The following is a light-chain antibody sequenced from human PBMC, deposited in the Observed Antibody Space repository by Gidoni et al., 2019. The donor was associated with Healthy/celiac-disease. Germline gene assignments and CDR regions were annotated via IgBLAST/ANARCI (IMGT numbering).Light chain of an antibody. V-gene: IGKV3-20*01. CDR3: QQYGRSPWT. CDR2: GAS. J-gene: IGKJ1*01. CDR1: QIFISSY. Sequence: EIVLTQSPGTLSLSPGERATLSCRASQIFISSYLAWYQQKPGQAPRLLIYGASSRATDIPDRFSGSGSGTDFTLNISRLEPEDFAVYYCQQYGRSPWTFXXXTKVEIK.